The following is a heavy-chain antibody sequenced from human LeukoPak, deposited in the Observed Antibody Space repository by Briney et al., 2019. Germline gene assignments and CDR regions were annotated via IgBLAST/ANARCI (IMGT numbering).Heavy chain of an antibody. CDR3: AKASSGWSFDY. J-gene: IGHJ4*02. Sequence: GGSLRLSCAASGFTFTSHGMHWVRQAPGKGLEWVAFTRNDGNNKYYADSVKGRFTISRDNSKNTLYLQMNSLRAEDTAVYYCAKASSGWSFDYWGQGTLVTVSS. CDR2: TRNDGNNK. CDR1: GFTFTSHG. D-gene: IGHD6-19*01. V-gene: IGHV3-30*02.